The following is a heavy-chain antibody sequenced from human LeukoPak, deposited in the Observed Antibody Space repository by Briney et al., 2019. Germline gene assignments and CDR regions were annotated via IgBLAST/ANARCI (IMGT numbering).Heavy chain of an antibody. CDR3: ARVLAGEAYFDY. CDR1: GFTFSSYW. V-gene: IGHV3-74*01. CDR2: INSDGSSK. J-gene: IGHJ4*02. D-gene: IGHD6-19*01. Sequence: GGSLRLSCAASGFTFSSYWMHWVRQAPGKGLVWVSRINSDGSSKSYADSVKGRFTISRDNAKNTLYLQMNSLRAEDTAVYYCARVLAGEAYFDYWGQGTLVTVSS.